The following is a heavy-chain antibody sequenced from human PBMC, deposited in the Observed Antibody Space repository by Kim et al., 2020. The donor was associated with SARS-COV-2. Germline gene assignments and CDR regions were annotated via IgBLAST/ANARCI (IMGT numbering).Heavy chain of an antibody. Sequence: ASVKVSCKASGYTFTGYYMHWVRQAPGQGLEWMGWINPNSGGTNYAQKFQGRVTMTRDTSISTAYMELSRLRSDDTAVYYCAREGAYCSSTSCQITFDYWGQGTLVTVSS. CDR3: AREGAYCSSTSCQITFDY. V-gene: IGHV1-2*02. CDR1: GYTFTGYY. CDR2: INPNSGGT. D-gene: IGHD2-2*01. J-gene: IGHJ4*02.